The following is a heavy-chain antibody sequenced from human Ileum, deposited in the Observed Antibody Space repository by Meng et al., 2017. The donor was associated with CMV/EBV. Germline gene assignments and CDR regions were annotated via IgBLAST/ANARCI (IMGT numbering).Heavy chain of an antibody. J-gene: IGHJ4*02. CDR2: IRYDGSNK. CDR3: ANLHGGDY. D-gene: IGHD3-16*01. Sequence: GESLKISCAASGFTFSSYGMHWVRQAPGKGLEWVAFIRYDGSNKYYADSVKGRFTINRDNYKNTLYLQMNSQRAEDTAVYYCANLHGGDYWGQGTLVTVSS. V-gene: IGHV3-30*02. CDR1: GFTFSSYG.